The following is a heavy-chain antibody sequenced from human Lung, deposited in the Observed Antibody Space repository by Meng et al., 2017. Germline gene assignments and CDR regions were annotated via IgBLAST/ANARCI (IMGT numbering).Heavy chain of an antibody. CDR1: GYTFPDYW. CDR3: ARDEDISAAGKLFGDY. CDR2: INPKSGDT. Sequence: QGQLVQSGAAVKKPGASVKVSCKASGYTFPDYWLHWVRRAPGQGLEWMGRINPKSGDTHYAQRFQGRVTMTGDTSISTAYMELSGLRSDDTAMYYCARDEDISAAGKLFGDYWGQGTLVTVS. J-gene: IGHJ4*02. D-gene: IGHD6-13*01. V-gene: IGHV1-2*06.